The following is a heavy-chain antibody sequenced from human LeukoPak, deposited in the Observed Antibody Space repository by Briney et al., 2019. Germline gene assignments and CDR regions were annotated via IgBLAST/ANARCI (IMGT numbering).Heavy chain of an antibody. Sequence: SETLSLTCTVSGGSISSSSYYWGWVRQPPGKGLEWIGSIYYSASTYYNPSLKSRVTISVDTSKNQFSLKLSSVTAADTAVYYCARGVENPYYYYYMDVWGKGTTVTISS. V-gene: IGHV4-39*07. CDR2: IYYSAST. J-gene: IGHJ6*03. D-gene: IGHD3-3*01. CDR3: ARGVENPYYYYYMDV. CDR1: GGSISSSSYY.